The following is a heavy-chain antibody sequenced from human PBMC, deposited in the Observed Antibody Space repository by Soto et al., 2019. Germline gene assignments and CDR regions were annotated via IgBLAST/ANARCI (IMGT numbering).Heavy chain of an antibody. J-gene: IGHJ4*02. CDR1: GFTFSSYT. V-gene: IGHV3-21*01. Sequence: EVQLVESGGGLVKPGGSLRLSCAASGFTFSSYTMHWVRQAPGKGLEWVSAITSSSSYIYYADSVKGRFTISRDNAKNSLSLEMNSLRAEDTAVYYCASGYSSGDYWGQGTLVTVSS. CDR2: ITSSSSYI. D-gene: IGHD6-19*01. CDR3: ASGYSSGDY.